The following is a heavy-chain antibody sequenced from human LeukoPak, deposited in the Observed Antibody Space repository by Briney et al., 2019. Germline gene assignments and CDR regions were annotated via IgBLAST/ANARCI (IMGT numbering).Heavy chain of an antibody. CDR2: ISSSGST. V-gene: IGHV4-61*02. CDR1: GDSISSGDYY. D-gene: IGHD3-22*01. J-gene: IGHJ3*02. Sequence: PSETLSLTCTVSGDSISSGDYYWSWIRQPAGKGLEWIGRISSSGSTNYNPSLKNRVTISVDTSKNQFSLKLSSVTAADTAVYFCARGPYSYDSSGAFDIXXQGTMVTVXS. CDR3: ARGPYSYDSSGAFDI.